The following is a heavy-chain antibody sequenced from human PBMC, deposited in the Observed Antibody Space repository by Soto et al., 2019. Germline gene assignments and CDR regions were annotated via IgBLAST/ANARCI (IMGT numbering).Heavy chain of an antibody. J-gene: IGHJ5*02. D-gene: IGHD6-19*01. CDR1: GYTFTTYG. Sequence: QDQLVPSGDEGKKPGASGNVYCQATGYTFTTYGINWMRQSPGQGLEWMGWISAYNGNTNYAQKLQGRVTMTTDTSTSTAYMELRSLSSDDTAVYYCARDRGQWLSKGEFDPWGQGTLVTVSS. CDR3: ARDRGQWLSKGEFDP. V-gene: IGHV1-18*01. CDR2: ISAYNGNT.